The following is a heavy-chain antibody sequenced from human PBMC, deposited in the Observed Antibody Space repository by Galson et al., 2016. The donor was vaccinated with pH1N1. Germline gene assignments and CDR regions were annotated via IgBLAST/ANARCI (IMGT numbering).Heavy chain of an antibody. CDR1: GFSLSTSGMC. V-gene: IGHV2-70*01. D-gene: IGHD4-17*01. CDR3: EWLDYVDYSGYFEY. Sequence: PALVKPTQTLTLTCTFSGFSLSTSGMCVSWIRQPPGKALEWLALIDWDDDKYYSTSLKTRLTISKDTSKNQVVLPMTNMDPGDTATYYCEWLDYVDYSGYFEYWGQGTLVTVSS. J-gene: IGHJ4*02. CDR2: IDWDDDK.